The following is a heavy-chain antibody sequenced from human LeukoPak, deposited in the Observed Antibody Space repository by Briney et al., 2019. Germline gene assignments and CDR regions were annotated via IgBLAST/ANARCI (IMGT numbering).Heavy chain of an antibody. D-gene: IGHD3-10*01. V-gene: IGHV1-69*13. CDR3: ARPSKYDGNPIGEYFYYYAMDV. CDR2: IIPTFGTP. Sequence: ASVKVSCKASGGSFNNYGLSWVRQAPGQGLEWMGGIIPTFGTPEYTQKFQGRLTITADGSTNTVYMELSSLRSEDTAMYYCARPSKYDGNPIGEYFYYYAMDVWGQGTTVTVSS. J-gene: IGHJ6*02. CDR1: GGSFNNYG.